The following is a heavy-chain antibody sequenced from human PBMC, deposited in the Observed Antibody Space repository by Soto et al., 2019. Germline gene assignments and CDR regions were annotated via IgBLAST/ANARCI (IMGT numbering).Heavy chain of an antibody. CDR2: ISPQTGGT. CDR3: VREPWGFSGSWYDY. D-gene: IGHD6-19*01. V-gene: IGHV1-2*02. J-gene: IGHJ4*02. Sequence: ASVKVSCKGSGYTFTGYYIHWVRQTPGQGPEWMGEISPQTGGTKYAQKYQGRVTISRDNAQNTLYLQMNSLRVDDTAMYYCVREPWGFSGSWYDYWGQGTLVTVSS. CDR1: GYTFTGYY.